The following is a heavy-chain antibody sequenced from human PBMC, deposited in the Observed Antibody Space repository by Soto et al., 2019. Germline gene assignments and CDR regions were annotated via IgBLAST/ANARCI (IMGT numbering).Heavy chain of an antibody. CDR2: IYTSGST. J-gene: IGHJ6*04. Sequence: KASETLSLTCTVSGGSISSYDWSWIRHPAGKGLEWIGRIYTSGSTNYDPSLKSRVTMSVDTSKNQFSLKLSSVTAADTAVYYCARGEGGAGAHPGPRRYYYYGMDVWGKGTPVTVSS. V-gene: IGHV4-4*07. CDR3: ARGEGGAGAHPGPRRYYYYGMDV. D-gene: IGHD1-26*01. CDR1: GGSISSYD.